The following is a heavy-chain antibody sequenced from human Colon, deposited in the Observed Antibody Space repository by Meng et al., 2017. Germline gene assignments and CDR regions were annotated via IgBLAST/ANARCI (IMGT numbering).Heavy chain of an antibody. D-gene: IGHD3-22*01. Sequence: QVQLIQSGAEVKRPGASVKVSCKASGYTFTSYTMHWVRQAPGQRLEWMGWINTGNGYTKYSQKFQDRVTITRDTSASTAYMELSSLRSEDTAVYYCASAHYDSRGSVDYWGQGTLVTVSS. CDR2: INTGNGYT. J-gene: IGHJ4*02. CDR3: ASAHYDSRGSVDY. V-gene: IGHV1-3*04. CDR1: GYTFTSYT.